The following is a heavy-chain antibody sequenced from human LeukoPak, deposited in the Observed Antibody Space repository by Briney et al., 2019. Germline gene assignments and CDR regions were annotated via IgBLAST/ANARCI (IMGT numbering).Heavy chain of an antibody. Sequence: GGSLRLSCAASGFTFSSYSMNWVRQAPGKGLEWVSYISSSSSTIYYADSVKGRFTISRDNAKHSLYLQMNSLRDGDTAVYYCARDEDFVDLWGQGPLVTVFS. V-gene: IGHV3-48*02. CDR3: ARDEDFVDL. CDR1: GFTFSSYS. D-gene: IGHD3/OR15-3a*01. J-gene: IGHJ4*02. CDR2: ISSSSSTI.